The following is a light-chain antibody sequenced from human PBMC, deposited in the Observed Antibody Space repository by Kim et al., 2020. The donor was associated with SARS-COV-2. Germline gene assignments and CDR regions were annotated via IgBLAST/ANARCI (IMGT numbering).Light chain of an antibody. CDR3: YSAADNRV. Sequence: SYELTQPSSVSVSPGQTARITCSGDVLTRKYARWFQQKPGQAPVVVIYKDSERPSGIPERFSDSSSGTAVTLTISGAQVEDEADYYCYSAADNRVFGGGTQLTVL. CDR1: VLTRKY. CDR2: KDS. V-gene: IGLV3-27*01. J-gene: IGLJ2*01.